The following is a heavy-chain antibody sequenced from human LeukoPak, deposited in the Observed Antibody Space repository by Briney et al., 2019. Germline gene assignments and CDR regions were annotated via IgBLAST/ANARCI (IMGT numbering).Heavy chain of an antibody. Sequence: ASAKVSCKASGYTFTSYGISWVRQAPGQGLEWMGWISAYNGNTNYAQMLQGRVTMTTDTSTSTAYMELRSLRSDDTAVYYCARGYDFWSGYSYYYYYMDVWGKGTTVTVSS. V-gene: IGHV1-18*01. CDR1: GYTFTSYG. D-gene: IGHD3-3*01. J-gene: IGHJ6*03. CDR2: ISAYNGNT. CDR3: ARGYDFWSGYSYYYYYMDV.